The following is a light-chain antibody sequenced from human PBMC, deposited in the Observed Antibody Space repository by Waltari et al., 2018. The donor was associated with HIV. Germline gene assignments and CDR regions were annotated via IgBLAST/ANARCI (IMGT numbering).Light chain of an antibody. CDR3: QSYDGTTVV. J-gene: IGLJ2*01. CDR2: EDS. Sequence: NFILTQSHSVSESPGKTVTISCTRSSGGIGSTDIQWYQPRPGRSPDTVIYEDSQRPSGVPNRFSGSVDSSSNSASLTISGLKTEDEADYFCQSYDGTTVVFGGGTRLTVL. V-gene: IGLV6-57*01. CDR1: SGGIGSTD.